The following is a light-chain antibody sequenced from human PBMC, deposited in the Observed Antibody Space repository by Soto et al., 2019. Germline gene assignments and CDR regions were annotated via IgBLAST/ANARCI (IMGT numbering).Light chain of an antibody. J-gene: IGKJ1*01. CDR2: GAS. CDR3: QQFNTWPRDT. V-gene: IGKV3-15*01. Sequence: DIVMTQSPATLSVSPGDRVTLSCRASQSVSSNLAWYQQKPGQAPRLLIYGASTRATGIPARFSGDGSGTEFTLTIRSLQSEDFAVYYCQQFNTWPRDTFGQGTKVEVK. CDR1: QSVSSN.